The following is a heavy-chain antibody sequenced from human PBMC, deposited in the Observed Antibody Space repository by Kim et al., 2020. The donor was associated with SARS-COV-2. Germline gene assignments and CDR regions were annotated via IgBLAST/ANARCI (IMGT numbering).Heavy chain of an antibody. J-gene: IGHJ6*02. Sequence: GGSLRLSCAASGFTFSSYGMHWVRQAPGKGLEWVAVISYDGSNKYYADSVKGRFTISRDNSKNTLYLQMNSLRAEDTAVYYCARDLYCSGGSCYSIGSFYYYYGMDVWGQGTTVTVSS. CDR3: ARDLYCSGGSCYSIGSFYYYYGMDV. V-gene: IGHV3-33*05. D-gene: IGHD2-15*01. CDR1: GFTFSSYG. CDR2: ISYDGSNK.